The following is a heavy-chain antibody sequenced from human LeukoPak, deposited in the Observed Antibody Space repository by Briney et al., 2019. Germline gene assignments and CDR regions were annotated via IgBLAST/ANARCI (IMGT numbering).Heavy chain of an antibody. CDR2: IKQDGSEK. CDR1: GFAFSSYW. Sequence: GGSLRLSCAASGFAFSSYWMSWVRRAPGKGLEWVANIKQDGSEKYYVDSVKGRFTISRDNAKNSLYLQMNSLRAEDTAVYYCARVLGIRPLFDYWGQGTLVTVSS. J-gene: IGHJ4*02. D-gene: IGHD3-16*01. CDR3: ARVLGIRPLFDY. V-gene: IGHV3-7*03.